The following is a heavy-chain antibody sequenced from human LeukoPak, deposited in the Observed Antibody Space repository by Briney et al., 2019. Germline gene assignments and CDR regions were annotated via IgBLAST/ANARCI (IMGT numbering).Heavy chain of an antibody. J-gene: IGHJ6*02. CDR2: IYYSGST. V-gene: IGHV4-31*03. Sequence: SQTLSLTCTVSGGSISSGGYYWSWIRQHPGKGLEWIGYIYYSGSTNYNPSLKSRVTISVDTSKNQFSLKLSSVTAADTAVYYCAREKRRGYGHTPNYYYYGMDVWGQGTTVTVSS. D-gene: IGHD5-12*01. CDR3: AREKRRGYGHTPNYYYYGMDV. CDR1: GGSISSGGYY.